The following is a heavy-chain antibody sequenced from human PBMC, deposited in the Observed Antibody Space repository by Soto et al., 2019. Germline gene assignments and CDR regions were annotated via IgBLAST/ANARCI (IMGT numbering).Heavy chain of an antibody. CDR2: IHHSGHT. Sequence: SETLSLTCAVSGDSISSSHWCTWVRQPPEKGLEWIGEIHHSGHTYYNPSLKSRVTISVDTSKNQFSLKLSSVTAADTAVYYCARDTSGVVVVAAREAFDIWGQGTMVTVSS. V-gene: IGHV4-4*02. D-gene: IGHD2-15*01. CDR3: ARDTSGVVVVAAREAFDI. CDR1: GDSISSSHW. J-gene: IGHJ3*02.